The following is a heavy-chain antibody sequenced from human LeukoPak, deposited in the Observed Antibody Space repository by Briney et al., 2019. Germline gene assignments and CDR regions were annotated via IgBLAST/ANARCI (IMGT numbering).Heavy chain of an antibody. CDR2: INSDGSST. V-gene: IGHV3-74*01. CDR3: ARDIVVVVAARYNWFDP. Sequence: GGSLRLSCAASGFTFSSYWMHWVRQAPGKGLVWVSRINSDGSSTSYADSVKGRFTISRDNAKNTLYLQMNSLRAEDTAVYYCARDIVVVVAARYNWFDPWGQGTLVTVSS. CDR1: GFTFSSYW. J-gene: IGHJ5*02. D-gene: IGHD2-15*01.